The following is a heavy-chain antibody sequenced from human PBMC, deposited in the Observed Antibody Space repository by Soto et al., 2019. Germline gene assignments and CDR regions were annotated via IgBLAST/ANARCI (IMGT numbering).Heavy chain of an antibody. Sequence: QVQLQESGPGLVKPSQTLSLTCTVSGGSISSGGYYWSWIRQHPGKGLEWIGYIYYSGSTYYNPSRRSRVTLAVETSKNQFSLKRSSVTAADTAVYYCARVCGRPNFTNWFDPWGQGTLVTVSS. CDR1: GGSISSGGYY. CDR2: IYYSGST. D-gene: IGHD2-15*01. V-gene: IGHV4-31*03. J-gene: IGHJ5*02. CDR3: ARVCGRPNFTNWFDP.